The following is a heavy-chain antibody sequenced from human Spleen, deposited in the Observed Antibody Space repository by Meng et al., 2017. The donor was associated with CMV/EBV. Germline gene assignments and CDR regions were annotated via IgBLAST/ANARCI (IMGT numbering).Heavy chain of an antibody. CDR2: IYNTGRD. Sequence: SETLSLTCTVSGASVSSDDYHWSWIRQPPGKELEWIGQIYNTGRDTYNPSLKSRVTISADTSKNPFSLKLTSVTAADTAVYYCARLRRIPAANQYYYGMDVWGQGTTVTVSS. J-gene: IGHJ6*02. D-gene: IGHD2-2*01. CDR1: GASVSSDDYH. CDR3: ARLRRIPAANQYYYGMDV. V-gene: IGHV4-61*08.